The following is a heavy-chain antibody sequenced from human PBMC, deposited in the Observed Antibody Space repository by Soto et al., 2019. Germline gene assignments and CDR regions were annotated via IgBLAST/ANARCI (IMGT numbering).Heavy chain of an antibody. D-gene: IGHD3-22*01. CDR3: ARHVLIVVALGAFDI. CDR1: GGSISSSGYY. J-gene: IGHJ3*02. CDR2: IYYSGST. Sequence: SETLSLTCTVSGGSISSSGYYWGWIRQPPGKGLEWIGSIYYSGSTYYNPSLKSRVTISVDTSKNQFSLKLSSVTAADTAVYYCARHVLIVVALGAFDIWGQGTMVTVSS. V-gene: IGHV4-39*01.